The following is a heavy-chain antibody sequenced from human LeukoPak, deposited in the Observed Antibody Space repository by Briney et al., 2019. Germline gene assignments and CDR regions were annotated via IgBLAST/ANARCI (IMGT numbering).Heavy chain of an antibody. CDR3: ATLVNYWSFDY. CDR1: GFTFSSYE. J-gene: IGHJ4*02. D-gene: IGHD1-1*01. Sequence: GGSLRLSCAASGFTFSSYEMNWVRQAPGKGLEWVSYISSSGSTIYYADSVKGRFTISRDNAKNSLYLQMNSLRAEDTAVYYCATLVNYWSFDYWGQGALVTVSS. V-gene: IGHV3-48*03. CDR2: ISSSGSTI.